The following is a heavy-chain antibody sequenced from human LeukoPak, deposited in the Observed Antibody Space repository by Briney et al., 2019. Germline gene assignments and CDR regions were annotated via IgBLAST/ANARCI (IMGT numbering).Heavy chain of an antibody. V-gene: IGHV2-70*11. J-gene: IGHJ3*02. CDR3: ARIRLPSHAIAAAGVNAFDI. CDR2: IDWDDDK. D-gene: IGHD6-13*01. Sequence: SGPTLVNPTQTLTLTRTFSGFSLSTSGMCVSWIRQPPGKALEWLARIDWDDDKYYSTSLKTRLAISKDTSKNQVVLTMTNMDPVDTATYYCARIRLPSHAIAAAGVNAFDIWGQGTMVTVSS. CDR1: GFSLSTSGMC.